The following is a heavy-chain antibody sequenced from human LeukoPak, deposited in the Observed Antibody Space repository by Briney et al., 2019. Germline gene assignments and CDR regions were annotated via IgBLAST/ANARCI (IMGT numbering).Heavy chain of an antibody. J-gene: IGHJ4*02. V-gene: IGHV1-2*02. CDR3: AGAGLLWFGVVFDY. CDR1: GYTFTGYY. CDR2: INPNSGGT. Sequence: ASVKVSCKASGYTFTGYYMHWVRQAPGQGLEWMGWINPNSGGTNYAQKFQGRVTMTRDTSISTAYMELSRLRSDDTAVHYCAGAGLLWFGVVFDYWGQGTLVTVSS. D-gene: IGHD3-10*01.